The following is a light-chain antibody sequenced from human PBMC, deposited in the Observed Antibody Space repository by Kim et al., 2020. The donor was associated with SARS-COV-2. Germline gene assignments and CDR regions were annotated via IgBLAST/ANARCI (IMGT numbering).Light chain of an antibody. CDR3: QQSYSTPRA. J-gene: IGKJ1*01. CDR1: QSISSY. CDR2: AAS. Sequence: DIQMHQPPSSLSASVGDRVTITCRASQSISSYLNWYQQKPGKAPKLLIYAASSLQSGVPSRFSGSGSGTDFTLTISSLRPEDFATYFCQQSYSTPRAFGQGTKVDIK. V-gene: IGKV1-39*01.